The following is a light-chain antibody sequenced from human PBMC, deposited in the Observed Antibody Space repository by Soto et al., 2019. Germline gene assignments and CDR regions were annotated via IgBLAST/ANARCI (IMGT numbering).Light chain of an antibody. Sequence: DVQMTQSPSTLSGSVGDRVTITCRASQTISSWLAWYQQKPGKAPKLLIYDASKSHFGVPSRFSGSGSGTDFTFTISSLQPEDNATYYCQQYENRPYTFGPGTKVAIK. CDR3: QQYENRPYT. CDR1: QTISSW. CDR2: DAS. V-gene: IGKV1-33*01. J-gene: IGKJ3*01.